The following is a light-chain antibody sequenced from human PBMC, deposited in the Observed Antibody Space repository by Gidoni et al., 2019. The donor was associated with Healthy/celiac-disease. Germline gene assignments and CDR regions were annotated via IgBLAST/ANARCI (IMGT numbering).Light chain of an antibody. CDR3: QQSYSTPV. J-gene: IGKJ3*01. Sequence: DIQMTQSPSSLSASVGDRVTITCRASQSISSYLNWYQQKPGKAPKLLIYAASSLQSGVPSRFSGSGSGTDFTLTISSLHPEDFATYYCQQSYSTPVFGPGTNVDIK. CDR2: AAS. V-gene: IGKV1-39*01. CDR1: QSISSY.